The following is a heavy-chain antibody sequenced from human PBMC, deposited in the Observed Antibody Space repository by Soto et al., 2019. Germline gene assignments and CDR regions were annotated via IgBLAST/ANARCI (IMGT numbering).Heavy chain of an antibody. CDR2: IYYSGST. CDR3: ARHGSTYCSGGSCYDY. Sequence: SETLSLTCTVSGGSISSSSYYWGWIRQPPGKGLEWIGSIYYSGSTYYNPSLKSRGTISVDTSKNQFSLKLSSVTAADTAVYYCARHGSTYCSGGSCYDYWGQGTLVTVSS. J-gene: IGHJ4*02. V-gene: IGHV4-39*01. CDR1: GGSISSSSYY. D-gene: IGHD2-15*01.